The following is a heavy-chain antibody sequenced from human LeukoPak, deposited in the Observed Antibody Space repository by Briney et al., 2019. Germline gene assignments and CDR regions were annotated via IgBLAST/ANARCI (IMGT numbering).Heavy chain of an antibody. CDR2: FDPEDGET. Sequence: ASVKVSCKVSGYTLTELSMHWVRQAPGKGLEWMGGFDPEDGETTYAQKFQGRVTMTEDTSTDTAYMELSSLRSEDTAVYYCATDMAVAARIDAFDIWGQGTMVTVSS. D-gene: IGHD6-19*01. CDR1: GYTLTELS. V-gene: IGHV1-24*01. J-gene: IGHJ3*02. CDR3: ATDMAVAARIDAFDI.